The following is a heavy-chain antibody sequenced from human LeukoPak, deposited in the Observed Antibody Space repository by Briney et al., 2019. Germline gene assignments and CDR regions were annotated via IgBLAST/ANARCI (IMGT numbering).Heavy chain of an antibody. CDR3: GRIGINAKNGMDV. V-gene: IGHV3-72*01. Sequence: PGGSLRLSCAASGFKFSDHYIDWVRQAPGKGLEWVGRSRNKASSYTTEYAASVERRFTISSDVSESSLNLQMNSLRTEEPAEYFCGRIGINAKNGMDVWGQGTTVTVSS. CDR1: GFKFSDHY. J-gene: IGHJ6*02. CDR2: SRNKASSYTT. D-gene: IGHD1-26*01.